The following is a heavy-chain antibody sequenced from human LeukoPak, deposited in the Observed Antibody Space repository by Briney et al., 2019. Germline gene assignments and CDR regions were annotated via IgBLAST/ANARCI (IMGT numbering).Heavy chain of an antibody. V-gene: IGHV4-59*01. Sequence: SETLSLTCTVSGGSISSYYWSWIRQPPGKGREGIGYIYYIGSPNYNPSLKSRVTISVDTSKNQFSLKLSSVTAADTAVYYCARAYCSGGSCYQGDYYYYYMDVWGKGTTVTVSS. CDR1: GGSISSYY. CDR3: ARAYCSGGSCYQGDYYYYYMDV. D-gene: IGHD2-15*01. J-gene: IGHJ6*03. CDR2: IYYIGSP.